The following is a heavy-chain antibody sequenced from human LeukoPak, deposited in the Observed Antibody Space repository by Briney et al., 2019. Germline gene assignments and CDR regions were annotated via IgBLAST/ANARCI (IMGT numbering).Heavy chain of an antibody. J-gene: IGHJ4*02. Sequence: SETLSLTCAVSGGSFSSGGYYWSWIRHHPGKGLEWRACISYSGIAYYNPSLKSRLTISVDTSKNQFSLELSSVTAADTALYYCARVLYDYYFAYWGQGTLVTVSS. D-gene: IGHD2/OR15-2a*01. CDR2: ISYSGIA. CDR1: GGSFSSGGYY. CDR3: ARVLYDYYFAY. V-gene: IGHV4-31*11.